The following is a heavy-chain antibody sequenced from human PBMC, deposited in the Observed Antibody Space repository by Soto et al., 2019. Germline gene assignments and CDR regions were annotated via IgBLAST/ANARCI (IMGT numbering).Heavy chain of an antibody. D-gene: IGHD3-3*01. Sequence: PGGSLRLSCAASGFTFSSYAMHWVRQAPGKGLEWVAVISYDGSNKYYADSVKGRFTISRDNSKNTLYLQMNSLRAEDTAVYYCARETYYDFWSGPYYGMDVWGQGTTVTGSS. CDR2: ISYDGSNK. V-gene: IGHV3-30-3*01. J-gene: IGHJ6*02. CDR3: ARETYYDFWSGPYYGMDV. CDR1: GFTFSSYA.